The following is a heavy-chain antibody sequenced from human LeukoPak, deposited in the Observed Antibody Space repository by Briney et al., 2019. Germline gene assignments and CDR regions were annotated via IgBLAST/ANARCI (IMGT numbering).Heavy chain of an antibody. D-gene: IGHD5-18*01. J-gene: IGHJ4*02. CDR1: GFTFSSYN. CDR2: ISSSSSYI. CDR3: AREGGYSYGWYFDY. Sequence: GGSLRLSCAASGFTFSSYNMNWVRQAPGKGLEWVSSISSSSSYIYYADSVKGRFTISRDNAKNSLYLQMNSLRAEDTAVYYCAREGGYSYGWYFDYWGQGTLVTVSS. V-gene: IGHV3-21*01.